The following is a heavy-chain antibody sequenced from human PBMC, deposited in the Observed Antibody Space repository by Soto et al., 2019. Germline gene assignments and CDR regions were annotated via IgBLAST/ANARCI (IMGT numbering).Heavy chain of an antibody. CDR3: ARSTRIQLRKYYFDY. V-gene: IGHV1-18*01. CDR2: ISAYNGNT. Sequence: ASVKVSCKASGYTFTSYGISWVRQAPGQGLEWMGWISAYNGNTNYAQKLQGRVTMTTDTSTSTAYMELRSLRSDDTAVYYCARSTRIQLRKYYFDYWAREPWSPSPQ. D-gene: IGHD5-18*01. CDR1: GYTFTSYG. J-gene: IGHJ4*02.